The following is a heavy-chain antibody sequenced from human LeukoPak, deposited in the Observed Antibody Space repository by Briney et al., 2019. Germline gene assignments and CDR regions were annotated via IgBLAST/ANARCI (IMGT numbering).Heavy chain of an antibody. CDR2: INWNGGST. Sequence: PGGSLRLSCAASGFTFDDYGMSWVRQAPGKGLEWVSGINWNGGSTGYADSVKGRFTISRDNAENSLYLQMNSLRAEDTALYYCARDVNWNQKYYSDYWGQGTLVTVSS. CDR3: ARDVNWNQKYYSDY. J-gene: IGHJ4*02. CDR1: GFTFDDYG. V-gene: IGHV3-20*04. D-gene: IGHD1-20*01.